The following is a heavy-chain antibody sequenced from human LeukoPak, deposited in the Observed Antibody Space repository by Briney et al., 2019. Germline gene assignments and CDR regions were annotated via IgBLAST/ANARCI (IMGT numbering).Heavy chain of an antibody. CDR2: ISWISGSI. J-gene: IGHJ6*02. CDR3: AKDISPEYYYGMDV. CDR1: GFTFDDYA. Sequence: GGSLRLSCAASGFTFDDYAMHWVRQAPGKGLEWVSGISWISGSIGYADSVKGRFTISRDNAKNSLYLQMNSLRAEDTALYYCAKDISPEYYYGMDVWGQGTTVTVSS. V-gene: IGHV3-9*01.